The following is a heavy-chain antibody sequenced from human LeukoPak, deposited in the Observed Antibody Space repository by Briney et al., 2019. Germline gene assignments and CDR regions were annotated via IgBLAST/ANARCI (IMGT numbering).Heavy chain of an antibody. D-gene: IGHD6-19*01. CDR3: ARAVDSSGWPFDY. J-gene: IGHJ4*02. Sequence: SETLSLTCTVSGGSISSSSYYWGWIRQPPGKGLEWIGSIYHSGSTYYNPSLKSRVTISVDRSKNQFSLKLSSVTAADTAVYYCARAVDSSGWPFDYWGQGTLVTVSS. V-gene: IGHV4-39*07. CDR2: IYHSGST. CDR1: GGSISSSSYY.